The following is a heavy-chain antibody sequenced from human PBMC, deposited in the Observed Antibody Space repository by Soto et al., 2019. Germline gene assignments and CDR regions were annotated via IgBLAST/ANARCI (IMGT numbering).Heavy chain of an antibody. V-gene: IGHV3-30-3*01. CDR2: ISYDGIKK. Sequence: GGSPRGSGSAHGFTFSRYDMHWVRQAPGKGLEWVAVISYDGIKKYYADSVKGRFTISRDDSGNTLFLQMSRLRAEDTAVYYFARDRHFDSYYFDSWGQGTLVTVPS. CDR1: GFTFSRYD. J-gene: IGHJ4*02. D-gene: IGHD3-9*01. CDR3: ARDRHFDSYYFDS.